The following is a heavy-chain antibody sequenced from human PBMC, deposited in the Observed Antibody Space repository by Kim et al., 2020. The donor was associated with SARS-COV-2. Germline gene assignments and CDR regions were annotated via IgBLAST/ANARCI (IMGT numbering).Heavy chain of an antibody. Sequence: GGSLRLSCAASGFTFSSYGMHWVRQAPGKGLEWVAVIWYDGSSKYYADSVKGRFTISRDNSKNTLYLQMNSLRAEDTAVYYCARVGLRYSRAPSSSIFDYWGQGTLVTVSS. D-gene: IGHD6-13*01. V-gene: IGHV3-33*01. J-gene: IGHJ4*02. CDR3: ARVGLRYSRAPSSSIFDY. CDR2: IWYDGSSK. CDR1: GFTFSSYG.